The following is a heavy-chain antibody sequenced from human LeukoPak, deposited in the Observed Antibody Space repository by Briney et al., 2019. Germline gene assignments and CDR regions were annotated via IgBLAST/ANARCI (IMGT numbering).Heavy chain of an antibody. CDR3: ASPTLAGGTVTTGYYFDY. CDR1: GFTFSSYA. J-gene: IGHJ4*02. D-gene: IGHD4-17*01. Sequence: PGGSLRLSCAASGFTFSSYAMSWVRQAPGKGLEWVSASSGSGGSTYYADSVKGRFTISRDNSKNTLYLQMNSLRAEDTAVYYCASPTLAGGTVTTGYYFDYWGQGTLVTVSS. CDR2: SSGSGGST. V-gene: IGHV3-23*01.